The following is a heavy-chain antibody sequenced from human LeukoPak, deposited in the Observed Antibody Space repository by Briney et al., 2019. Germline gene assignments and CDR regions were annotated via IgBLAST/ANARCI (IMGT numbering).Heavy chain of an antibody. CDR2: ISGSNSYI. J-gene: IGHJ4*02. Sequence: PGGSLRLSCAASGFTFSRHWMHWVRQAPGKGLEWVSSISGSNSYIFYADSVKGRFTVSRDNAKDSLYLQMNSLRAEDTAVYYCARALTTLTYEGYWGQGTLVTVSS. D-gene: IGHD1-1*01. V-gene: IGHV3-21*01. CDR1: GFTFSRHW. CDR3: ARALTTLTYEGY.